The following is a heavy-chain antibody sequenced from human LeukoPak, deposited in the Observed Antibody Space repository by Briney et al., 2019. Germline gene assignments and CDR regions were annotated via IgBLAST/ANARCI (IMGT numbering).Heavy chain of an antibody. D-gene: IGHD6-19*01. Sequence: AGGSLRLSCAASGFTFNYYGMHWVRQAPGKGLEWVSAISGSGGSTYYADSVKGRFTISRDNSKNTLYLQMNSLRAEDTAVYYCAKDSSGWPGNYFDYWGQGTLVTVSS. V-gene: IGHV3-23*01. CDR2: ISGSGGST. CDR1: GFTFNYYG. CDR3: AKDSSGWPGNYFDY. J-gene: IGHJ4*02.